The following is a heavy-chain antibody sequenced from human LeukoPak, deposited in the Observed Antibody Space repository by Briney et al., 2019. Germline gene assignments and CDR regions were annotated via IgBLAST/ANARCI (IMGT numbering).Heavy chain of an antibody. J-gene: IGHJ5*02. Sequence: SETLSLTCAVYGGSFSGYYWSWIRQPPGKGLEWIGEISHSGSTNYNPSLKSRVTISVDTSKNQFSLKLSSVTAADTAVYYCARVVVMDWFDPWGQGTLVTVSS. CDR3: ARVVVMDWFDP. CDR2: ISHSGST. CDR1: GGSFSGYY. V-gene: IGHV4-34*01. D-gene: IGHD3-22*01.